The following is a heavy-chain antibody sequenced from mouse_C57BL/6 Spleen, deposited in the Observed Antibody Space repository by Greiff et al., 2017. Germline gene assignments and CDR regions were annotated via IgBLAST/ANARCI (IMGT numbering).Heavy chain of an antibody. V-gene: IGHV3-6*01. J-gene: IGHJ3*01. Sequence: ESGPGLVKPSQSLSLTCSVTGYSITSGYYWNWIRQFPGNKLEWMGYISYDGSNNYNPSLKNRISITRDTSKNQFFLKLNSVTTEDTATYYCASSYYSNYAWFAYWGQGTLVTVSA. D-gene: IGHD2-5*01. CDR2: ISYDGSN. CDR3: ASSYYSNYAWFAY. CDR1: GYSITSGYY.